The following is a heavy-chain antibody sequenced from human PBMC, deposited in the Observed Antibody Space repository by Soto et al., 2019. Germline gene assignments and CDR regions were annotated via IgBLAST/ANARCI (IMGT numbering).Heavy chain of an antibody. Sequence: QITLKESGPPLVKPTQTLTLTCTFSGFSLSTAGMGVGWIRQPPGKALEWLALVYWDDDKRYNPSLRTRLSITKDTSKNQVVVTMTNMDPVDTGTYYCARRGSSSSAAGWFDPWGQGVLVTVSS. CDR1: GFSLSTAGMG. CDR2: VYWDDDK. V-gene: IGHV2-5*02. CDR3: ARRGSSSSAAGWFDP. D-gene: IGHD6-6*01. J-gene: IGHJ5*02.